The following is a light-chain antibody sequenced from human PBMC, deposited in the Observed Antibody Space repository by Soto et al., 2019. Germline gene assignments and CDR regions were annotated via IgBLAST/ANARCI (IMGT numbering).Light chain of an antibody. CDR2: GAS. CDR3: QQYNNWQWT. CDR1: QSVSSN. J-gene: IGKJ1*01. V-gene: IGKV3-15*01. Sequence: EIVMTQSTATLSVSPGERATLSCRASQSVSSNLAWYQQKPGQVPRRLIYGASTRATGIPARFSGSGSGTEFTLTISSLQSEDFAVYYCQQYNNWQWTFGQGTKVDIK.